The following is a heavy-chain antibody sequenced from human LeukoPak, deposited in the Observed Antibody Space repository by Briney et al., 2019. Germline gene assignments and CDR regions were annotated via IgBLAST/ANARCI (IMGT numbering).Heavy chain of an antibody. J-gene: IGHJ5*02. D-gene: IGHD1-26*01. CDR2: IYYSGGT. V-gene: IGHV4-31*03. CDR3: ARAWEIESVWFDP. CDR1: GGSISSGGFY. Sequence: SETLSLTCTVSGGSISSGGFYWTWIRQHPGKGLEWIGYIYYSGGTFYSPSLKSRVTISVDTSKNQFSLKLTSVTAADTAVYYCARAWEIESVWFDPWGQGTLVTVSS.